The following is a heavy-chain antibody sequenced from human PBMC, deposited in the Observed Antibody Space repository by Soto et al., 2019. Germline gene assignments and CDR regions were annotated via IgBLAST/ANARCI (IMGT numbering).Heavy chain of an antibody. CDR1: GFTFSSYG. CDR3: ARASLGGVDTADY. CDR2: IWYDGSNK. V-gene: IGHV3-33*01. J-gene: IGHJ4*02. Sequence: GGSLRLSCAASGFTFSSYGMHWVRQAPGKGLEWVAVIWYDGSNKYYADSVKGRFTISRDISKNTLYLQMNSLRAEDTAVYYCARASLGGVDTADYWGQGTLVTVSS. D-gene: IGHD5-18*01.